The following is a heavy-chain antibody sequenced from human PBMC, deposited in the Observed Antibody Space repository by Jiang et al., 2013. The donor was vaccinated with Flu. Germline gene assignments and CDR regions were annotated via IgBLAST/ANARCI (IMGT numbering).Heavy chain of an antibody. Sequence: KPTQTLTLTCTFSGFSLSTSGVGVGWIRQPPGKALEWLALIDWDDDKYYSTSLKTRLTISKDTSKNQVVLTMTNMDPVDTATYYCARIRVSVAGAPFDYWGQGTLVTVSS. CDR3: ARIRVSVAGAPFDY. J-gene: IGHJ4*02. CDR1: GFSLSTSGVG. D-gene: IGHD6-19*01. CDR2: IDWDDDK. V-gene: IGHV2-70*01.